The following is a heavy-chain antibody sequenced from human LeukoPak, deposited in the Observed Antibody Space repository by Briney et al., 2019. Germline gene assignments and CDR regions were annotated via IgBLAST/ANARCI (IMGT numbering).Heavy chain of an antibody. J-gene: IGHJ2*01. V-gene: IGHV3-30-3*01. Sequence: GRSLRLSCAASGFTFSNYPMHWVRQAPGKGLEWVAVIPYDGSNNYYSDSVKGRFTISRDNSKNTLYLQMNSLRPEDTAVYYCAKDRVAARPFWYFDLWGRGTQVTVSS. CDR3: AKDRVAARPFWYFDL. D-gene: IGHD6-6*01. CDR1: GFTFSNYP. CDR2: IPYDGSNN.